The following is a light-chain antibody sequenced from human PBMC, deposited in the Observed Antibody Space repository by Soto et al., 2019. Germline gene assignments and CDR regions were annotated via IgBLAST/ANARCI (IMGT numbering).Light chain of an antibody. Sequence: DIQMTQSPSSLSASVVDRVTITCRARQYISNYLNWYHHKPGKVPKLLIYAASTLQSGVPSRFRGSGSGTHFTLTITRLQPEDFATYYCQLSYSTPQYTFGQRTKLEIK. CDR3: QLSYSTPQYT. CDR2: AAS. CDR1: QYISNY. V-gene: IGKV1-39*01. J-gene: IGKJ2*01.